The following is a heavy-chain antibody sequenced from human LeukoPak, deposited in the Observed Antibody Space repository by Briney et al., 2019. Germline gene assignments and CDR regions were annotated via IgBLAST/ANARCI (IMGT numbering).Heavy chain of an antibody. V-gene: IGHV1-46*01. CDR1: GYTFTSYY. D-gene: IGHD3-22*01. CDR2: INPSGGST. CDR3: ARDDGRAVGYYPNWFDP. J-gene: IGHJ5*02. Sequence: ASVKVSCKASGYTFTSYYMHWVRQAPGQGLEWMGIINPSGGSTSYAQKFQGRVTMTRDMSTSTVYMELSSLRSEDTAVYYCARDDGRAVGYYPNWFDPWGQGTLVTVSS.